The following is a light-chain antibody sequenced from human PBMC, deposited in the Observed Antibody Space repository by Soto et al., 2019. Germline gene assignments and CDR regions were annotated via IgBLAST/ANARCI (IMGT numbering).Light chain of an antibody. CDR3: QQYYSYPPT. CDR2: AAS. Sequence: AIRMTQSPSSLSASTGDRVTITCRASQGISSYLPWYQQKPGKAPKLLIYAASTLQSGVPSRFSGSGSGTDFPLTISCLQSEDFATYYCQQYYSYPPTFGGGTKVDIK. CDR1: QGISSY. V-gene: IGKV1-8*01. J-gene: IGKJ4*01.